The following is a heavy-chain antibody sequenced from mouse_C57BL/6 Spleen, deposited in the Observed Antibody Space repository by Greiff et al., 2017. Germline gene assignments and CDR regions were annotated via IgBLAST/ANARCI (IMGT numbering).Heavy chain of an antibody. CDR3: TGPLRSYAMDY. J-gene: IGHJ4*01. D-gene: IGHD1-1*01. CDR1: GFTFSNYW. Sequence: EVQLVESGGGLVQPGGSMKLSCVASGFTFSNYWMNWVRQSPEKGLEWVAQIRLKSDNYATHYAESVKGRFTISRDDSKSSVYLQMNNLRAEDTEIYYCTGPLRSYAMDYWGQGTSVTVSS. CDR2: IRLKSDNYAT. V-gene: IGHV6-3*01.